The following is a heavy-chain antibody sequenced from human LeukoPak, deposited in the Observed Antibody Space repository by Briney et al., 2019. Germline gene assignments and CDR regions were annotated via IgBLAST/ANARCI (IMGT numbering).Heavy chain of an antibody. J-gene: IGHJ4*02. CDR2: ISGSGGST. CDR1: GFTFSSYA. V-gene: IGHV3-23*01. CDR3: AKVEGYYYDSSGYPTQTYFDY. Sequence: GGSLRLSCAASGFTFSSYAMSWVRQAPGKGLEWVSAISGSGGSTYYADSVKGRFTISRDNSKNTLYLQMNSLRAEDTAVYYCAKVEGYYYDSSGYPTQTYFDYWGQGTLVTVSS. D-gene: IGHD3-22*01.